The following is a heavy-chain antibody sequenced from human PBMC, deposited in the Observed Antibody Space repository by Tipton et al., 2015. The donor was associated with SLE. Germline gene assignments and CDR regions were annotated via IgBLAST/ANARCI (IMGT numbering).Heavy chain of an antibody. Sequence: TLSLTCSVSGASICSSAYYWGWVRQPPGQGLEWVGSVYCSGSTYYTPSLKRRATTSVDNSKNQLSLKLTSVTAADTAVYYCVRMKIPFDSWGQGALVTVSS. CDR1: GASICSSAYY. CDR3: VRMKIPFDS. J-gene: IGHJ4*02. CDR2: VYCSGST. V-gene: IGHV4-39*01.